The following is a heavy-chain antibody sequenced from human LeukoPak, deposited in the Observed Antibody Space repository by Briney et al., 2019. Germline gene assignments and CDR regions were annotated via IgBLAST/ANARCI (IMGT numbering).Heavy chain of an antibody. V-gene: IGHV3-33*03. CDR3: ATISSYYVYFDY. Sequence: PGRSLRLSCAASGFTFSSYGMHWVRQAPGKGLEWVAVIWYDGSNKYYADSVKGRFTISRDNAKNSLYLQMDSLRAGDTAVYYCATISSYYVYFDYWGQGTLVTVSS. J-gene: IGHJ4*02. D-gene: IGHD1-26*01. CDR1: GFTFSSYG. CDR2: IWYDGSNK.